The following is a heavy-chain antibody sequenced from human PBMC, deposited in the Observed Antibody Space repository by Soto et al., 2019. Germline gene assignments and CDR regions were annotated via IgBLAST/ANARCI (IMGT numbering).Heavy chain of an antibody. CDR2: IKSITSSGTT. V-gene: IGHV3-15*01. D-gene: IGHD3-16*01. CDR3: VADVAEHGVGEFDY. Sequence: EVQLVASGGGLVERGGSLRLSCTASGFSFTYAWMSWFRHAPGKGLDGVGRIKSITSSGTTDYAAPVRGRFTVSRDDSKNMVYLQMSSLKTEDTALYYCVADVAEHGVGEFDYWGQGTLVTVSS. CDR1: GFSFTYAW. J-gene: IGHJ4*02.